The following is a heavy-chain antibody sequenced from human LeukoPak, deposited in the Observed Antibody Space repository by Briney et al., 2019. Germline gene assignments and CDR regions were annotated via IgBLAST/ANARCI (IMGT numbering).Heavy chain of an antibody. J-gene: IGHJ4*02. CDR3: TTTRLYSGNAQFDD. Sequence: PGGSLRLSCAASGFSISGSAMHWVRQASGKGLEWVGRIRNKANSYATAYAASVKGKFNIFRDDSANMAYLQMDSLKAEDTAVYYCTTTRLYSGNAQFDDRGQGTLVTVSS. V-gene: IGHV3-73*01. CDR2: IRNKANSYAT. CDR1: GFSISGSA. D-gene: IGHD5-12*01.